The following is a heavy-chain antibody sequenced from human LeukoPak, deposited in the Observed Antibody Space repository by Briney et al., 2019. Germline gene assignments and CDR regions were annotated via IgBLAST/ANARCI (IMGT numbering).Heavy chain of an antibody. CDR2: IRVGDVT. J-gene: IGHJ3*01. CDR1: GFAVSNKF. D-gene: IGHD3-16*01. V-gene: IGHV3-53*01. Sequence: PGGSLRLSCAASGFAVSNKFMYWVRQAPGKGLEWVSVIRVGDVTHYADSVKGRFTTSRDSSKNTAYLQMESLRVEDTAVYYCAREDNGGATDDGFDVWGRGTVVIVSS. CDR3: AREDNGGATDDGFDV.